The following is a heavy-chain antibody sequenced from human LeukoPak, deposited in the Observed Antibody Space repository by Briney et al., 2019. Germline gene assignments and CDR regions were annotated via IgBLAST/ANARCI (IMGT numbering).Heavy chain of an antibody. CDR2: INHSGST. CDR3: ARSRWYGSGSYYKYNWFDP. Sequence: SETLSLTCAVYGGSFSGYYWSWIRQPPGKGLEWIGEINHSGSTNYNRSLKSRVTISVDTSKNQFSLKLSSVTAADTAVYYCARSRWYGSGSYYKYNWFDPWGQGTLVTVSS. CDR1: GGSFSGYY. D-gene: IGHD3-10*01. V-gene: IGHV4-34*01. J-gene: IGHJ5*02.